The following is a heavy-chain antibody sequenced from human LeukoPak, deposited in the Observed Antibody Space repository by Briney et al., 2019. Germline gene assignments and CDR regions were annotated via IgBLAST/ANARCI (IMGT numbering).Heavy chain of an antibody. CDR3: AKLRRTYYYDSRNAFDI. J-gene: IGHJ3*02. CDR1: GFTFSSYG. CDR2: IWYDGSNK. Sequence: TGGSLGLSCAASGFTFSSYGMHWVRQAPGKGLEWVAVIWYDGSNKYYADSVKGRFTISRDNSKNTLYLQMNSLRAEDTAVYYCAKLRRTYYYDSRNAFDIWGQGTMVTVSS. V-gene: IGHV3-33*06. D-gene: IGHD3-22*01.